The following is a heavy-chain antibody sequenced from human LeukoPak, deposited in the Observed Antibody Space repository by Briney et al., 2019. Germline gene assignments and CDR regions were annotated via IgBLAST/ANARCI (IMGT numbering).Heavy chain of an antibody. J-gene: IGHJ4*02. CDR2: IFYNGNT. D-gene: IGHD4-17*01. CDR3: ATQRGKTYATFDF. V-gene: IGHV4-59*08. Sequence: SETLSLACTVSGESIFTYYWSWIRQPPGKGLEWIGNIFYNGNTNYKSSLKSRVTVSVDTSKNQFSLRLSSVTAADTAVYYCATQRGKTYATFDFWGQGSLVTVSS. CDR1: GESIFTYY.